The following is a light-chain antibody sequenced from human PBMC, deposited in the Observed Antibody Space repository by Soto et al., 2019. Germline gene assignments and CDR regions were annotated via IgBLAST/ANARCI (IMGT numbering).Light chain of an antibody. J-gene: IGKJ1*01. CDR3: QKYNIPPRT. V-gene: IGKV1-27*01. Sequence: DIQMTQSPSSLSASVGDRVSITCRASQDIANFLAWYQHKAGKVPTLLIYAASTLQSGVPSRFSGSASGTDFTLTISSLQPEDVATYYCQKYNIPPRTFGQGTKVEV. CDR2: AAS. CDR1: QDIANF.